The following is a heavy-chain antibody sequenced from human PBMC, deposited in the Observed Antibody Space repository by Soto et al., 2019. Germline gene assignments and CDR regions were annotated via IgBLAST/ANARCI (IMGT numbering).Heavy chain of an antibody. CDR2: IHHSGST. J-gene: IGHJ4*02. CDR1: GGSFDGYY. D-gene: IGHD3-3*01. V-gene: IGHV4-34*01. CDR3: ARGVDSWSGYLF. Sequence: QVHLQQWGAGLLKPSETLSLTCALYGGSFDGYYWSWIRQSPGKGLEWIGEIHHSGSTKYNPSLKSRVSLPVDTSTKQFSLKMTSMTAADRGVYYCARGVDSWSGYLFWGQGTPVTVSS.